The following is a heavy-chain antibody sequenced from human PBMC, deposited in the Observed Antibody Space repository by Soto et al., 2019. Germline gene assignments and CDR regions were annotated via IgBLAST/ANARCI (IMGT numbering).Heavy chain of an antibody. Sequence: SVKVSCKASGGTFNNYPITWVRQAPGEGLEWMGDSIPIFGTANYAQKFQGRVTISVDESTSTAYMELSSLRSEDTAVYYCARGRGYSGDDHYYYFDMDVWGQGTTVTVSS. J-gene: IGHJ6*02. CDR3: ARGRGYSGDDHYYYFDMDV. D-gene: IGHD5-12*01. V-gene: IGHV1-69*13. CDR1: GGTFNNYP. CDR2: SIPIFGTA.